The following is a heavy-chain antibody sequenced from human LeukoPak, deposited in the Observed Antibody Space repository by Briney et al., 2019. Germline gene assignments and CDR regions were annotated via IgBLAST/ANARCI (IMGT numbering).Heavy chain of an antibody. Sequence: GGSLRLSCAASGFTFSSHAMSWVRQAPGKGLEWVSAISGSGGSTYYADSVKGRFTISRDNSKNTLYLQMNSLRAEDTAVYYCAKDSSSWTSYNWFDPWGQGTLVTVSS. J-gene: IGHJ5*02. CDR1: GFTFSSHA. V-gene: IGHV3-23*01. CDR3: AKDSSSWTSYNWFDP. D-gene: IGHD6-13*01. CDR2: ISGSGGST.